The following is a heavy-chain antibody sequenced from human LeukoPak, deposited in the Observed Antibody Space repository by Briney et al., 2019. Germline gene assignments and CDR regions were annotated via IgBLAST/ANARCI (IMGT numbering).Heavy chain of an antibody. J-gene: IGHJ6*02. CDR1: GYTFTNYT. V-gene: IGHV1-3*01. CDR2: INPGYGDT. D-gene: IGHD2-15*01. CDR3: ARERWHCRVNCYSVYYYALDV. Sequence: ASVKVSCKASGYTFTNYTLNWVRQAPGQRLEWLGWINPGYGDTKYSQNFQGRVTVTSDTSAATAYVELNSLTSEDTAVYYCARERWHCRVNCYSVYYYALDVWGQGTTVTVSS.